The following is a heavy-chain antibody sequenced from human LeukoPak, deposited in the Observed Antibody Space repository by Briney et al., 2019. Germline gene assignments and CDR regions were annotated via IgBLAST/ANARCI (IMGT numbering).Heavy chain of an antibody. Sequence: PGGSLRLSCAASGFTFSSYSMNWVRQAPGKGLEWVSYINSRSSTIYYADSVKGRFTISRDNAKNSLYMQMNSLRDEDTAVYYCAREKAGGWFGELPEHFGSWGQGTLVTVSS. V-gene: IGHV3-48*02. CDR1: GFTFSSYS. CDR3: AREKAGGWFGELPEHFGS. J-gene: IGHJ4*02. CDR2: INSRSSTI. D-gene: IGHD3-10*01.